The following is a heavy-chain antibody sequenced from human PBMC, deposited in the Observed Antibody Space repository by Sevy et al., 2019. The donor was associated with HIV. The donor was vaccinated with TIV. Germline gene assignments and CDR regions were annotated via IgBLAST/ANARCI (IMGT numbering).Heavy chain of an antibody. CDR1: GFTFSANW. CDR3: AHETFGRFES. D-gene: IGHD3-16*01. J-gene: IGHJ4*02. V-gene: IGHV3-7*01. CDR2: IKGDGSDK. Sequence: GGSLRLSCAASGFTFSANWMNWVRQAPGKGLEWVGNIKGDGSDKHYVHSVEGRFTISRDNAKNLLDLQMNSLRVEDTAVYYCAHETFGRFESWGQGTLVTVSS.